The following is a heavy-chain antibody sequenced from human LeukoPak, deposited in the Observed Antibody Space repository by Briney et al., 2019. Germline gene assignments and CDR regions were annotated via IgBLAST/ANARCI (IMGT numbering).Heavy chain of an antibody. V-gene: IGHV1-46*01. D-gene: IGHD3-22*01. CDR1: GYTFTSYY. J-gene: IGHJ4*02. Sequence: ASVKVSCKASGYTFTSYYMHWVRQAPVQGLEWMGIINPSGGSTSYAQKFQGRVTMTRDMSTSTVYMELSSLRSEDTAVYYCATGGHVRVYDSSAYYGHYWGQGTLVTVSS. CDR3: ATGGHVRVYDSSAYYGHY. CDR2: INPSGGST.